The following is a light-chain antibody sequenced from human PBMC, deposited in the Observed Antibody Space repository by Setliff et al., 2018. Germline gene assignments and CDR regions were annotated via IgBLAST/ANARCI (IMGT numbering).Light chain of an antibody. V-gene: IGLV2-8*01. Sequence: QSVLTQPPSASGSPGQSVTISCTGTSSDVGGYNYVSWYQQHPGKAPKLMIYEVSKRPSGVPDRFSGSKSGNTASLTVSGLRAEDEADYYCSSYAGSNNPYVFGTGTKGTVL. CDR3: SSYAGSNNPYV. CDR1: SSDVGGYNY. J-gene: IGLJ1*01. CDR2: EVS.